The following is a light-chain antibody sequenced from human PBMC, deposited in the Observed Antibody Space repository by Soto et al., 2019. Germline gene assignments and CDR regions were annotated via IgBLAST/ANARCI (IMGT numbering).Light chain of an antibody. Sequence: DIQMTQSPSSLSASVGDRVTITCRASQSISSYLNWYQQKPGKAPKLLIYAASSLQSGVPSRFSGSGSGTEFTLTISSLQPEDFATYYCQQSYSTPPLFCGGTKVEIK. CDR1: QSISSY. J-gene: IGKJ4*01. CDR3: QQSYSTPPL. V-gene: IGKV1-39*01. CDR2: AAS.